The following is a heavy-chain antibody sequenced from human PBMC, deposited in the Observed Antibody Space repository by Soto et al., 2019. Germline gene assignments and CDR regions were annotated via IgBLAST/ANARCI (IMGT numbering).Heavy chain of an antibody. CDR3: ARQPTYDFWSPYYFDY. Sequence: SETLSLTCTVSGGSISSGGYYWSWIRQHPGKGLEWIGYIYYSGSAYYNPSLKSRVTISVDTSKNQFSLKLSSVTAADTAVYYCARQPTYDFWSPYYFDYWGQGSLVTVSS. J-gene: IGHJ4*02. D-gene: IGHD3-3*01. CDR1: GGSISSGGYY. CDR2: IYYSGSA. V-gene: IGHV4-31*03.